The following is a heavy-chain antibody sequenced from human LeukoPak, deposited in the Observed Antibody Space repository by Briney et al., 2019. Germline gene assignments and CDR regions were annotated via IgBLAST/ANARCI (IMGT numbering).Heavy chain of an antibody. CDR3: AKVRWDNSGWYYLDN. Sequence: GGSLRLSCAASGFTFSSYSMNWVRQAPGKGLEWVSSISSSSSYIYYADSVKGRFTISRDNAKNSLYLQMNSLTDEDMAVYYCAKVRWDNSGWYYLDNWGQGTLVTVSS. CDR1: GFTFSSYS. V-gene: IGHV3-21*01. CDR2: ISSSSSYI. J-gene: IGHJ4*02. D-gene: IGHD6-19*01.